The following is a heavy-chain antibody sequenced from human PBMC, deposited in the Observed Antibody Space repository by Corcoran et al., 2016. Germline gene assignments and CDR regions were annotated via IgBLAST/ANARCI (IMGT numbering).Heavy chain of an antibody. J-gene: IGHJ6*02. V-gene: IGHV1-2*04. CDR2: INPNSGGT. CDR1: GYTFTGYY. Sequence: QVQLVQSGAEVKKPGASVKVSCKASGYTFTGYYMHWVRQAPGQGLEWMGWINPNSGGTNYAQKFQGWVTMTRDTSISTAYMELSRLRSDDTAVDYCASHYYYGSGHSDYYYYGMDVWGQGTTVTVSS. CDR3: ASHYYYGSGHSDYYYYGMDV. D-gene: IGHD3-10*01.